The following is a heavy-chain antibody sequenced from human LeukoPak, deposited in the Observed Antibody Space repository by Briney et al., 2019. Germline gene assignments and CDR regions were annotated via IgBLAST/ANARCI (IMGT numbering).Heavy chain of an antibody. D-gene: IGHD6-19*01. CDR3: ASHSSGWYSDFDY. CDR1: GFTFSSYE. J-gene: IGHJ4*02. Sequence: GGSLRLSCAASGFTFSSYEMNRVRQAPGKGLEWVSYISSSGSTIYYADSVKGRFTISRDNAKNSLYLQMNSLRAEDTAVYYCASHSSGWYSDFDYWGQGTLVTVSS. CDR2: ISSSGSTI. V-gene: IGHV3-48*03.